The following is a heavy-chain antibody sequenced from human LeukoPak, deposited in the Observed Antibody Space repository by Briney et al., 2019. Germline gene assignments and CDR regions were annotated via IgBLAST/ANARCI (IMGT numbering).Heavy chain of an antibody. CDR1: GFTFSSYA. Sequence: GRSLRLSCAASGFTFSSYAMHWVRQAPGKGLEWVAVISYDGSNKYYADSVKGRFTITRDNSKNTLYLQMNSLRAEDTAVYYCARDVARGGDCSSTSCYRGYYYYYYMDVWGKGTTVTVSS. CDR3: ARDVARGGDCSSTSCYRGYYYYYYMDV. D-gene: IGHD2-2*03. CDR2: ISYDGSNK. J-gene: IGHJ6*03. V-gene: IGHV3-30*01.